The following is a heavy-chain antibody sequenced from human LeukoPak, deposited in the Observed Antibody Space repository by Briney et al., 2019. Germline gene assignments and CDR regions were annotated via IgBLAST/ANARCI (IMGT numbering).Heavy chain of an antibody. D-gene: IGHD4-23*01. CDR2: ISWNSGSI. J-gene: IGHJ6*02. Sequence: GRCLRLSCAPSGFTSDDYATHWVRQAPGNGLEWVSGISWNSGSIGHADSVKGPFTISRDNAKHSLYLQRNSLRAEDTALYYCAKDSGKDYYYGMDGWGQGTTVTVSS. CDR1: GFTSDDYA. CDR3: AKDSGKDYYYGMDG. V-gene: IGHV3-9*02.